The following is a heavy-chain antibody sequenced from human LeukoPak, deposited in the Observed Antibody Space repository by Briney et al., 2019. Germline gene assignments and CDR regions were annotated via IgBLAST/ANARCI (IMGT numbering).Heavy chain of an antibody. CDR1: GYTFTNYY. CDR3: ARAERYSGYSRGFYYFDY. V-gene: IGHV1-46*01. J-gene: IGHJ4*02. D-gene: IGHD5-12*01. CDR2: INLNGGTT. Sequence: GASVKVSCKASGYTFTNYYMNWVRQTPGQGLEWMGIINLNGGTTSYAQKFQGRVTMTRDMSTSTVYMELSGLRSEDTAVYYCARAERYSGYSRGFYYFDYWGQGTLVTVSS.